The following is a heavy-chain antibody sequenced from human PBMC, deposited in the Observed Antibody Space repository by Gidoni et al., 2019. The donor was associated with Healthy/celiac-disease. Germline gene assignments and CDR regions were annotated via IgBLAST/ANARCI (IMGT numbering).Heavy chain of an antibody. Sequence: QGQLVEAGGGVDQPGGSRRLTWGASGFTFSSYGMHWVRQAPGKGLEWVAFIRYDVSNKYYADSVKGRFTISRDNSKNTLYLQMHSLRAEDTAVYYCAKDDLNYFDYWGQGTLVTVSS. CDR2: IRYDVSNK. CDR3: AKDDLNYFDY. J-gene: IGHJ4*02. CDR1: GFTFSSYG. V-gene: IGHV3-30*02.